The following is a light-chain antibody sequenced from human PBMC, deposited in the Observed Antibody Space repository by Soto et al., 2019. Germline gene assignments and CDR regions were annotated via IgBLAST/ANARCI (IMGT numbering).Light chain of an antibody. J-gene: IGKJ1*01. CDR1: QYINTR. Sequence: EILLTQSPATLSSFPGDRVTISCRASQYINTRLAWYRHRPGQSPRLLIYQTSLRAAGIPARFSASGAGPACTRTISDVQPEDVALYYCHQRQSWPRTFGQGTKVDIK. V-gene: IGKV3-11*01. CDR2: QTS. CDR3: HQRQSWPRT.